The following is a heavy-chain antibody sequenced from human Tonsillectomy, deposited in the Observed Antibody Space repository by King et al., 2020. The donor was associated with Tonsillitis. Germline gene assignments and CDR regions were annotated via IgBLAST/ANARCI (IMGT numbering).Heavy chain of an antibody. J-gene: IGHJ5*02. D-gene: IGHD3-9*01. CDR2: IYYSGST. CDR1: GGSISSGGYY. CDR3: AGLRSGPTYYDILTENWFDP. Sequence: QVQLQESGPGLVKPSQTLSLTCTVSGGSISSGGYYWSWIRQHPGKGLEWIGYIYYSGSTYYNPSLKSRVTISVDTSKNKFSLKLSSVTAADTAVYYCAGLRSGPTYYDILTENWFDPWGQGTLVTVSS. V-gene: IGHV4-31*03.